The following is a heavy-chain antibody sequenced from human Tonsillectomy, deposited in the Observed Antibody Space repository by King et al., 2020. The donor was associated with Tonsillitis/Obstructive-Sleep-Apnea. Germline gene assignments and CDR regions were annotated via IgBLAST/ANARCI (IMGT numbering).Heavy chain of an antibody. D-gene: IGHD3-3*01. V-gene: IGHV3-11*05. CDR1: GFTFSDYY. Sequence: VQLVESGGGLVKPGGSLRLSCAASGFTFSDYYMSWIRQAPGKGLEWVSYISSSSSYTNYADSVKGRFTISRDNAKNSLYLQMNSLRAEDTAVYYCARARSVLRFLEWLLLGDYWGQGTLVTVSS. J-gene: IGHJ4*02. CDR3: ARARSVLRFLEWLLLGDY. CDR2: ISSSSSYT.